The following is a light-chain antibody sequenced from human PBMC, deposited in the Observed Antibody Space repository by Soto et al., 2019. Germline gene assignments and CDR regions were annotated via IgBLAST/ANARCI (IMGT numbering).Light chain of an antibody. CDR2: EAA. J-gene: IGKJ2*02. CDR1: QALSNV. CDR3: QKYKIAPCA. Sequence: DIQISQSPSSLSASVGYRVTLTCRARQALSNVLAWYQQKPGRVPSLLVYEAATLQSGVPSRLNGGRAGTHFTLTIRSIQPEDAATYYGQKYKIAPCAFGQGPKLEIQ. V-gene: IGKV1-27*01.